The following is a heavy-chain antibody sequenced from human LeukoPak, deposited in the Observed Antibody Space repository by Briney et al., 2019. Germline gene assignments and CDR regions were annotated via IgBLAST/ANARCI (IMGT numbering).Heavy chain of an antibody. J-gene: IGHJ3*02. CDR2: IKHDGDEE. D-gene: IGHD3-9*01. CDR3: ARVNGQPRYNLLTGDYTGVDAFDI. V-gene: IGHV3-7*01. Sequence: PGGSLRLSCTASGFTFSRYWMSWVRQAPGEGLEWVANIKHDGDEEYFADSVKGRFTMSRDNSKNSLFLQMNSLRVEDTAVYYCARVNGQPRYNLLTGDYTGVDAFDIWGQGTMVTVSS. CDR1: GFTFSRYW.